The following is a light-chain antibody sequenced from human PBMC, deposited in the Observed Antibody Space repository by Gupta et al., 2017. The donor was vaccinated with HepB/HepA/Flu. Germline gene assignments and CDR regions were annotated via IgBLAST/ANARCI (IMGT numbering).Light chain of an antibody. CDR2: WAS. J-gene: IGKJ2*04. V-gene: IGKV4-1*01. Sequence: DIVMTQSPDYLAVSLGERATINCKSSQSVLYSSNNKNYLAWYQQKLGQPPKLLIYWASTRESGVPDRFSGSGSGTDFTLTISSLQAEDVAVYYCQQYYITPRSFGQGTKLELK. CDR1: QSVLYSSNNKNY. CDR3: QQYYITPRS.